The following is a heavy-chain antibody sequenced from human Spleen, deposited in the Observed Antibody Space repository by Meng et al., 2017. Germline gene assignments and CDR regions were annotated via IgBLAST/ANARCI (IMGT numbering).Heavy chain of an antibody. J-gene: IGHJ5*02. V-gene: IGHV4-34*01. CDR2: INHSGST. CDR3: ARPSRYNWFDP. CDR1: GGSFSGYY. D-gene: IGHD6-6*01. Sequence: QVQLQESGPGLLKPSETLSLTCAVYGGSFSGYYWSWIRQPPGKGLEWIGEINHSGSTNYNPSLKSRVTISVDTSKNQFSLKLSSVTAADTAVYYCARPSRYNWFDPWGQGTLVTVSS.